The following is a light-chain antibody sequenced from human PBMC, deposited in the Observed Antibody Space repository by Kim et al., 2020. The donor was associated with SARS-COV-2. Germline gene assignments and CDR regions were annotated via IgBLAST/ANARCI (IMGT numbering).Light chain of an antibody. J-gene: IGLJ2*01. CDR1: SSGVGRYNL. V-gene: IGLV2-23*01. CDR2: EDS. CDR3: CSYAGRSTLV. Sequence: GQSITISCTGSSSGVGRYNLVSWYQQPPGNAPTLMLYEDSKRPSGVSNRFSGSKSGNTAALTISGLQAEEEADYYCCSYAGRSTLVFGGGTQLTVL.